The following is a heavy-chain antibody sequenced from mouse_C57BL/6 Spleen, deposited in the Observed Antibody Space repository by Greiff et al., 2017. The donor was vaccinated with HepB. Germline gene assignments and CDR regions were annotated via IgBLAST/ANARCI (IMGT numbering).Heavy chain of an antibody. CDR3: AGGSSGYAYFDY. J-gene: IGHJ2*01. CDR1: GYTFTSYW. V-gene: IGHV1-55*01. Sequence: QVQLQQPGAELVKPGASVKMSCKASGYTFTSYWITWVKLRPGQGLEWIGDIYPGSGSTNYNEKFKSKATLTVDTSSSTAYMQLSSLTSEDSAVYYCAGGSSGYAYFDYWGQGTTLTVSS. D-gene: IGHD3-2*02. CDR2: IYPGSGST.